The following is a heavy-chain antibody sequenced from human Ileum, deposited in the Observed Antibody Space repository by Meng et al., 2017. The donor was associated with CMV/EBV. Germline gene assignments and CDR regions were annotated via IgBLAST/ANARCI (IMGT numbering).Heavy chain of an antibody. D-gene: IGHD6-6*01. CDR1: GFTFTAYY. CDR3: ARDGISSSPDFDY. Sequence: ASVKVSCKASGFTFTAYYMYWIRQAPGQGLEWVAWINPGSGATGYAQKFKGGVTVTRDTSISTLYMELRSLTSDDTAMYYCARDGISSSPDFDYWGQGTLVTVSS. CDR2: INPGSGAT. V-gene: IGHV1-2*02. J-gene: IGHJ4*02.